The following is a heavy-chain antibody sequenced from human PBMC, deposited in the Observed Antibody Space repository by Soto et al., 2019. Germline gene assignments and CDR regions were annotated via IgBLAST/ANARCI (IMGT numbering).Heavy chain of an antibody. Sequence: GGSLRLSCAASGGTFSTYWMSWVRQAPGKGLEWVANINPDESQKYYADSVKGRFTISRDNAKNSLYLQMNSLRVDDMAVYYCARDWRGKDYWGRGTLVTVSS. J-gene: IGHJ4*02. CDR1: GGTFSTYW. CDR3: ARDWRGKDY. CDR2: INPDESQK. V-gene: IGHV3-7*04. D-gene: IGHD3-16*01.